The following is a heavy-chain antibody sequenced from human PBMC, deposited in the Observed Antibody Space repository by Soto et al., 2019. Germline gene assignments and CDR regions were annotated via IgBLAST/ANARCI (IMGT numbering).Heavy chain of an antibody. V-gene: IGHV1-18*01. D-gene: IGHD5-12*01. CDR2: ISDYNGNT. CDR1: GYTFTSYG. CDR3: ARGNSGYDKRRYYYGMDV. Sequence: QVQLVQSGAEVKKPGASVKVSCKASGYTFTSYGISWVRQAPGQGLGWMGWISDYNGNTNYAKKLQGRVTTTTDTSTSKAYMELRSLRSDDTAVYYCARGNSGYDKRRYYYGMDVWGQGTTVTVSS. J-gene: IGHJ6*02.